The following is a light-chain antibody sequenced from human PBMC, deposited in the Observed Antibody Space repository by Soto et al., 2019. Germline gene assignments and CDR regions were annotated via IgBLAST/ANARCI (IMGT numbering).Light chain of an antibody. CDR3: QSYGSGLSVV. Sequence: QSVLTQPPSISGAPGQRVTITCTGSDSNIGASYDVNWYQHLPGAAPNLLIYETDNRPSGVPDRFSASRSGASASLAIDXLQTGDEGDYYCQSYGSGLSVVFGGG. V-gene: IGLV1-40*01. J-gene: IGLJ2*01. CDR2: ETD. CDR1: DSNIGASYD.